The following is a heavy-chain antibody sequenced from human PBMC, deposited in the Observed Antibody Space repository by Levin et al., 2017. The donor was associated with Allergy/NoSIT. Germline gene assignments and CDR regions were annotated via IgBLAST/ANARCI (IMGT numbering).Heavy chain of an antibody. Sequence: GGSLRLSCAASGFTFDDYAMHWVRQTPGKGLEWVSGIYWNNDNIGYADSVNGRFTISRDNAKNSLYLQMNSLRAEDTALYYCAKGLNFGAFDIWGQGRMVTVSS. CDR3: AKGLNFGAFDI. D-gene: IGHD3-10*01. CDR2: IYWNNDNI. V-gene: IGHV3-9*01. CDR1: GFTFDDYA. J-gene: IGHJ3*02.